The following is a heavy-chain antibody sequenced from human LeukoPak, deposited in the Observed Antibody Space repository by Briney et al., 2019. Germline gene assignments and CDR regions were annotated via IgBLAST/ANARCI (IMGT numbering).Heavy chain of an antibody. J-gene: IGHJ6*02. Sequence: ASVKVSCKASGYTFTSYYMHWVRQAPGQGLEWMGIINPSGGSTSYAQKFQGRVTMTTDTSTSTAYMELRSLRSDDTAVYYCARDPLPYHDFWSGRSSVYGMDVWGQGTTVTVSS. D-gene: IGHD3-3*01. CDR2: INPSGGST. CDR1: GYTFTSYY. CDR3: ARDPLPYHDFWSGRSSVYGMDV. V-gene: IGHV1-46*01.